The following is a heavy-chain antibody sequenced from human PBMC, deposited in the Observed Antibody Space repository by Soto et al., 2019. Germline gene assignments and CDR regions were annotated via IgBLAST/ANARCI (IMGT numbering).Heavy chain of an antibody. V-gene: IGHV3-23*01. J-gene: IGHJ4*02. D-gene: IGHD3-22*01. CDR2: ISGSGGST. CDR1: GFTFSSYA. Sequence: GGSMRLSCAASGFTFSSYAMSWVRQAPGKGLEWVSAISGSGGSTYYADSVKGRFTISRDNSKNTLYLQMNSLRAEETAVYYCAKGINYHYGSGRGGFDYWGQGTMVTESS. CDR3: AKGINYHYGSGRGGFDY.